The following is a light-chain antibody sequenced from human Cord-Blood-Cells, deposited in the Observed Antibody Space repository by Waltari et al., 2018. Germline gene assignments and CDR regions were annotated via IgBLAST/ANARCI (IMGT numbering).Light chain of an antibody. CDR2: EGS. J-gene: IGLJ2*01. CDR3: CSYAGSSTVV. CDR1: SSAGGSYNL. V-gene: IGLV2-23*01. Sequence: QSALTQPASVSGSPVQSITISCTGTSSAGGSYNLVSWYQQHPGKAPKLRIYEGSKRPSGVSNRFSGSKSGNTASLTISGLQAEDEADYYCCSYAGSSTVVFGGGTKLTVL.